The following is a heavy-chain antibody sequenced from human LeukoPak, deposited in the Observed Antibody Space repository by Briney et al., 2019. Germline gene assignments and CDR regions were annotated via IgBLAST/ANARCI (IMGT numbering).Heavy chain of an antibody. CDR3: ARDSSGWSPYYCGMDV. D-gene: IGHD6-19*01. CDR1: GYTFTSYG. CDR2: ISAYNGNT. V-gene: IGHV1-18*04. Sequence: GASVKVSCKASGYTFTSYGISWVRQAPGQGLEWMGWISAYNGNTNYAQKLQGRVTMTTDTSTSTAYMELRSLRSDDTAVYYCARDSSGWSPYYCGMDVRGKGTTVTVSS. J-gene: IGHJ6*04.